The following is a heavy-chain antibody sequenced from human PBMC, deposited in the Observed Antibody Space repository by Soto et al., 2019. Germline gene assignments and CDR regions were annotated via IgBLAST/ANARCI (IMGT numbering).Heavy chain of an antibody. CDR2: ISYDGSNK. CDR3: AREGASSSPDAFDI. V-gene: IGHV3-30-3*01. D-gene: IGHD6-6*01. Sequence: QVQLVESGGGVVQPGRSLRLSCAASGFTFSSYAMHWVRQAPGKGLEWVAVISYDGSNKYYADSVKGRFTISRDNSKNTLYLQMNSLRAEDTAVYYCAREGASSSPDAFDIWGQGTMVTVSS. CDR1: GFTFSSYA. J-gene: IGHJ3*02.